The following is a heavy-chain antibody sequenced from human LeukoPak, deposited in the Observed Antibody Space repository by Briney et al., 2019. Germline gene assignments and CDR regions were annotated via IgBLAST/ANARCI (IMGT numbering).Heavy chain of an antibody. CDR3: ARGVSRRNYDILTGYYNKLYYFDY. CDR1: GVSISSYH. V-gene: IGHV4-59*12. CDR2: IYNSGST. D-gene: IGHD3-9*01. Sequence: SETLSLTCTVSGVSISSYHWTWIRQPPGEGLEWIGHIYNSGSTSYNPSLKSRVTISVDTSKNQFSLKLSSVTAADTAVYYCARGVSRRNYDILTGYYNKLYYFDYWGQGTLVTVSS. J-gene: IGHJ4*02.